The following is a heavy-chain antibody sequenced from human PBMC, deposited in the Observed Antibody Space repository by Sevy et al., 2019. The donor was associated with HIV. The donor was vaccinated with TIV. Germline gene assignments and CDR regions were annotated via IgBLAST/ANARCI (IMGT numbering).Heavy chain of an antibody. J-gene: IGHJ4*02. D-gene: IGHD6-13*01. CDR1: GFTFSSYG. Sequence: GGSLRLSCAAFGFTFSSYGMHWVRQSPGKGLEWVAHIGFGGNLHYGDSVRGRFTISRDTSKNTVVLQMNSLRAEDTAVYFCAKDSSTWSIDYWGQGSLVTVSS. CDR2: IGFGGNL. V-gene: IGHV3-30*02. CDR3: AKDSSTWSIDY.